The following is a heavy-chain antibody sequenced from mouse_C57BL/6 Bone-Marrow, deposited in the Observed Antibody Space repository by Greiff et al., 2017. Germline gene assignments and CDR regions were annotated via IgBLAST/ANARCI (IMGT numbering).Heavy chain of an antibody. CDR2: IDPSDSYT. D-gene: IGHD1-1*01. Sequence: QVQLQQSGAELVKPGASVKLSCKASGYTFTSYWMQWVKQRPGQGLEWIGEIDPSDSYTNYNQKFKGKATLTVDTSSSTAYMQLSSLTSEDSAVYYCARPGSSPYWYFDVWGTGTTVTVSS. CDR3: ARPGSSPYWYFDV. J-gene: IGHJ1*03. CDR1: GYTFTSYW. V-gene: IGHV1-50*01.